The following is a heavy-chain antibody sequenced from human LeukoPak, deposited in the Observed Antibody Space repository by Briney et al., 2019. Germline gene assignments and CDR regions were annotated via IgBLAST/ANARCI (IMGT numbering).Heavy chain of an antibody. CDR2: MNPNSGNT. J-gene: IGHJ6*02. CDR3: ARAKRTRYCSSTSCYYYYGMDV. V-gene: IGHV1-8*01. CDR1: GYTFTSYD. D-gene: IGHD2-2*01. Sequence: ASVKVSCKASGYTFTSYDINWVRQATGQGLEWMGWMNPNSGNTGYAQKFQGRVTMTRNTSISTAYMELSSPRSEDTAVYYCARAKRTRYCSSTSCYYYYGMDVWGQGTTVTVSS.